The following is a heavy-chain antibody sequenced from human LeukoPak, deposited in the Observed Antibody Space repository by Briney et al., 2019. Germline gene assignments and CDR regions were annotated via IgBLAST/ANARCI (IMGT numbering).Heavy chain of an antibody. Sequence: SETLSLTCTVSGGSISSSSYYWGWIRQPRGKVLEWMGSIYYSGSTYYNPSLKRRVTISVDTSTNHFSLELSSVTAAHTAVYYCARLSVSPPAVIAAAGHFDYWGQGTLVTVSS. V-gene: IGHV4-39*01. D-gene: IGHD6-13*01. CDR2: IYYSGST. CDR3: ARLSVSPPAVIAAAGHFDY. J-gene: IGHJ4*02. CDR1: GGSISSSSYY.